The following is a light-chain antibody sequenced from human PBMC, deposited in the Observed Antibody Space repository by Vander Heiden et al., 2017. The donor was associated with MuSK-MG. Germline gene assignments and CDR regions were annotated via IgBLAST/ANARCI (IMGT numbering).Light chain of an antibody. CDR3: QECDSIPRT. CDR1: QSISSY. J-gene: IGKJ3*01. V-gene: IGKV1-39*01. Sequence: DMQMTQSPSSLSASVGDRVTITCRASQSISSYLNWYQQKPGKAPKLLIYAASSLQSGVPSRFSGSGYGTDFTLTISRLQPEDFATYYCQECDSIPRTFGHGTKLDIK. CDR2: AAS.